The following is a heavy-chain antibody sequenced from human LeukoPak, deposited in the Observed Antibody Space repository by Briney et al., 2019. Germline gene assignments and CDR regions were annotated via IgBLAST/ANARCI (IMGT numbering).Heavy chain of an antibody. J-gene: IGHJ4*02. CDR3: ARARVDTAMADFDY. V-gene: IGHV5-51*01. Sequence: GESLKISCKGLGYGFSSYWNAWVRQRPGKGLEWMGIIYPGGSETRYDPSFQGQVTISADMSTSTAYLQWSSLRASDTAMYYCARARVDTAMADFDYWGQGTLVTVSS. CDR1: GYGFSSYW. D-gene: IGHD5-18*01. CDR2: IYPGGSET.